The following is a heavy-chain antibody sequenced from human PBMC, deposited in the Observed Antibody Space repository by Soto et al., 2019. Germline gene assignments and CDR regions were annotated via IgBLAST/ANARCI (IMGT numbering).Heavy chain of an antibody. CDR2: ISAYNGNT. J-gene: IGHJ6*02. D-gene: IGHD3-22*01. CDR3: ARVFTTMIVLVITYYYYGMDV. Sequence: XSVKGSCNASGYPFTSYGISWVRQAPGQGLEWMGWISAYNGNTNYAQKLQCRVTMTTDTSTSTAYMELRSLRSDDTAVYYCARVFTTMIVLVITYYYYGMDVWGQGTTVTVPS. V-gene: IGHV1-18*01. CDR1: GYPFTSYG.